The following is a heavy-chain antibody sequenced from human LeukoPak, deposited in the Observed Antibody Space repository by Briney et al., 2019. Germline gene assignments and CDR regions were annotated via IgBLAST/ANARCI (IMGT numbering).Heavy chain of an antibody. J-gene: IGHJ3*02. Sequence: GGSLRLSCAASGFTFSSYAMSWVRQAPGKGLEWVSVISGSGGSTYYADSVKGRFTISRDNSKNTLYLQMNSLRAEDTAVYYCAKGYYDSSGYWPVAFDIWGQGTMVTVSS. CDR3: AKGYYDSSGYWPVAFDI. CDR1: GFTFSSYA. CDR2: ISGSGGST. V-gene: IGHV3-23*01. D-gene: IGHD3-22*01.